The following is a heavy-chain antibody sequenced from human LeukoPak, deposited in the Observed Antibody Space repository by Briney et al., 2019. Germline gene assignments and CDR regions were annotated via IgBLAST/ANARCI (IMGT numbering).Heavy chain of an antibody. CDR3: ARDSGTTGEVKFDP. CDR1: GDSISRYY. Sequence: SETLSLTCTVSGDSISRYYWSWIRQPAGKGLEWIGRIYNGGIITYNPSLKSRVTMSIDTSNNQFSLRLRFVTAADTAVYYCARDSGTTGEVKFDPWGQGTLVTVSP. V-gene: IGHV4-4*07. J-gene: IGHJ5*02. CDR2: IYNGGII. D-gene: IGHD3-10*01.